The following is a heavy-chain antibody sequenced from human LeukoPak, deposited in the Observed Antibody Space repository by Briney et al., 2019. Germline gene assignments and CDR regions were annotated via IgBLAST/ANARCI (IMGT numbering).Heavy chain of an antibody. CDR2: ISSSSSYI. Sequence: GGSLRLSCAAPGFTFSSYSMNWVRQAPGKGLEWVSYISSSSSYIYYADSVKGRFTISRDNAKNSLYLQMNSLRAEDTAVHYCARTPYDILNYMDVWGKGTTVTVSS. V-gene: IGHV3-21*01. CDR1: GFTFSSYS. CDR3: ARTPYDILNYMDV. D-gene: IGHD3-9*01. J-gene: IGHJ6*03.